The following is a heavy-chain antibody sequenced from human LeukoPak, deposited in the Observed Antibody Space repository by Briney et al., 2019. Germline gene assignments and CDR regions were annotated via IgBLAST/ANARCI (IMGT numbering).Heavy chain of an antibody. CDR1: GFIFSSYA. D-gene: IGHD1-26*01. CDR2: ISYDGSNK. CDR3: ARDQGSYSYFDY. J-gene: IGHJ4*02. Sequence: PGGSLRLSCAASGFIFSSYALTWVRQAPGKGLEWVAVISYDGSNKYYADSVKGRFTISRDNSKNTLYLQMNSLRAEDTAVYYCARDQGSYSYFDYWGQGTLVTVSS. V-gene: IGHV3-30-3*01.